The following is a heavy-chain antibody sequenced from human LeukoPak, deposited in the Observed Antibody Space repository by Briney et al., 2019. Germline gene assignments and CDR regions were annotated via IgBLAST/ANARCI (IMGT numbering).Heavy chain of an antibody. J-gene: IGHJ5*02. Sequence: ASVKVSCKASGYTFTSYAMHWVRQAPGQRLEWMGWINAGNGNTKYSQEFQGRVTITRDTSASTAYMELSSLRSEDMAVYYCARDYYDSSGYLLDPWGQGTLVTVSS. V-gene: IGHV1-3*03. CDR3: ARDYYDSSGYLLDP. D-gene: IGHD3-22*01. CDR1: GYTFTSYA. CDR2: INAGNGNT.